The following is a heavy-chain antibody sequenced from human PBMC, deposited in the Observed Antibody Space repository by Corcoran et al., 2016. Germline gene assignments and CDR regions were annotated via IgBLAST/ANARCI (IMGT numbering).Heavy chain of an antibody. V-gene: IGHV3-33*01. CDR3: ARDHGSYAIDY. CDR1: GFTFSSYG. D-gene: IGHD5-18*01. J-gene: IGHJ4*02. CDR2: IWYDGSNK. Sequence: QVQLVESGGGVVQPGRSLRLSCAASGFTFSSYGMHWVRQAPGKGLEWVAVIWYDGSNKYYADSVKGRFTISRDNSKNTLYLQMNSLRAEDTAVYYWARDHGSYAIDYWGQGTLVTVSS.